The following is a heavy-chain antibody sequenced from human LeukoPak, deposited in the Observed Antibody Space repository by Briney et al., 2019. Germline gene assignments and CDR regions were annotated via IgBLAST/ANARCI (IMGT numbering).Heavy chain of an antibody. V-gene: IGHV4-31*03. Sequence: SETLSLTCTVSGGSVSSVDYDWSWIRQHPGKGLEWIGYIHYSGDTYNNPSLKSRVTVSLDTSKRQFSLKLTSVTAADTAVYYCARLIAARPDEDRWGQGTLVTVSA. CDR2: IHYSGDT. D-gene: IGHD6-6*01. J-gene: IGHJ5*02. CDR3: ARLIAARPDEDR. CDR1: GGSVSSVDYD.